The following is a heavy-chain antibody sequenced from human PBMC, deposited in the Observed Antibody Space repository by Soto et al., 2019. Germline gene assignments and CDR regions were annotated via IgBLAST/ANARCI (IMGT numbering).Heavy chain of an antibody. CDR1: GGSFSGYY. V-gene: IGHV4-34*01. D-gene: IGHD6-19*01. CDR3: ARVGWLVLHACDI. J-gene: IGHJ3*02. Sequence: QVQLQQWGAGLLKPSETLSLTCAVYGGSFSGYYWSWIRQTPGKGLEWIGETNHSGSTNYNPSLNSRVTISVDTSKNQCSLTLSSVTAADTAVYYCARVGWLVLHACDIWGQGTMVTVSS. CDR2: TNHSGST.